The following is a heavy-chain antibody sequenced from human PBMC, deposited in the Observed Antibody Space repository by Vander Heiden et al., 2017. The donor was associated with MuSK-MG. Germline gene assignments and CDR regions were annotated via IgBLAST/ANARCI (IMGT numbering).Heavy chain of an antibody. CDR1: GFTFSSYW. CDR3: ARWSYCSGGSCYYYYYYMDV. CDR2: IKQDGSEK. J-gene: IGHJ6*03. D-gene: IGHD2-15*01. V-gene: IGHV3-7*01. Sequence: EVQLVESGGGLVQPGGSLRLSCAASGFTFSSYWMSWVRQAPGKGLEWVANIKQDGSEKYYVDSVKGRFTIARDNAKKSLYLQRNSLRAEDTAVYYCARWSYCSGGSCYYYYYYMDVWGKGTTVTVSS.